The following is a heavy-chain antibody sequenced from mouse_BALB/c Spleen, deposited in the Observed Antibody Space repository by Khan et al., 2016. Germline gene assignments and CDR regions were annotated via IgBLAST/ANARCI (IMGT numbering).Heavy chain of an antibody. CDR3: ARRGYGYHFDY. CDR2: IYPGDGDT. J-gene: IGHJ2*01. Sequence: QVQLQQSGAELARPGASVKLSCKASGYTFTSYWMQWVKQRPGQGLEWIGAIYPGDGDTRYTQKFKGKATFTAAKSSSTAYMQLSSLASEDSAVYFCARRGYGYHFDYWGQGTTLTVSS. CDR1: GYTFTSYW. V-gene: IGHV1-87*01. D-gene: IGHD2-2*01.